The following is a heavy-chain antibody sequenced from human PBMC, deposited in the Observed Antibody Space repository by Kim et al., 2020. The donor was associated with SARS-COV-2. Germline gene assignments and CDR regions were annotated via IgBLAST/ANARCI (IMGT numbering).Heavy chain of an antibody. D-gene: IGHD2-21*01. V-gene: IGHV3-23*01. Sequence: ADSVNGLFTIARDNSKNTLYLQMNSLRAEDTAVYYCAKDFQGDDDNPFDYWGQGTLVTVSS. CDR3: AKDFQGDDDNPFDY. J-gene: IGHJ4*02.